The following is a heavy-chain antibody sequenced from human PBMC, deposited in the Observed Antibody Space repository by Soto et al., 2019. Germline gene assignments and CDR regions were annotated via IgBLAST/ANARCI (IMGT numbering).Heavy chain of an antibody. V-gene: IGHV1-18*04. D-gene: IGHD1-26*01. CDR2: ISAYNGNT. Sequence: SVKVSCKDSGYTLTGYYMHWVRQAPGQGLEWMGWISAYNGNTNYAQKLQGRVTMTTDTSTSTAYMELRSLRSDDTAVYYCAKNSGSYYDAFDIWGQGTMVTVSS. CDR1: GYTLTGYY. CDR3: AKNSGSYYDAFDI. J-gene: IGHJ3*02.